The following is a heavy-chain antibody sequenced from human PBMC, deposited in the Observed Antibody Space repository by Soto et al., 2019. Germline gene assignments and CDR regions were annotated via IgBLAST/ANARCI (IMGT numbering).Heavy chain of an antibody. J-gene: IGHJ5*02. V-gene: IGHV5-51*01. D-gene: IGHD2-15*01. CDR3: ARHPECVGSCYSNWFDP. CDR1: GFTSNNNC. Sequence: PVESLKISCKGSGFTSNNNCIAWVRQMPGKGLEWMGIIYPSDSDTRYSPSFQGQVTISADKSISTAYLQWTSLKASDTAMYYCARHPECVGSCYSNWFDPWGQGTLVTVS. CDR2: IYPSDSDT.